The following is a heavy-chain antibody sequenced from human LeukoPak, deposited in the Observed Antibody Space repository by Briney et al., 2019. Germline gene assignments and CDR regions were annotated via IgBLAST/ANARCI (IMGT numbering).Heavy chain of an antibody. V-gene: IGHV3-21*04. Sequence: GGSLRLSCAASGFTFSNYSMNWVRQAPGKGLEWVSSISSSSSYIYYADSVKGRFTISRDNAKNSLYLQMNSLRAEDTAVYYCVRGTDSNTNCFLLDYWGQGTLVTVSS. CDR2: ISSSSSYI. J-gene: IGHJ4*02. D-gene: IGHD2-2*01. CDR1: GFTFSNYS. CDR3: VRGTDSNTNCFLLDY.